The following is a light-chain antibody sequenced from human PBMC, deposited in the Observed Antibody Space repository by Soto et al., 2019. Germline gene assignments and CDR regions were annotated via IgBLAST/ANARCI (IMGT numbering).Light chain of an antibody. V-gene: IGLV2-14*01. CDR3: SSYTTSGTRV. J-gene: IGLJ1*01. Sequence: QSALTQPASVSGAPGQSITISCTGTSSDVGGYNHVSWYQQHPGKAPKLMIYDVSNRPSGVSNRFSGSKSGNTASLTISGLQAEDEADYYCSSYTTSGTRVFGTGTKVTVL. CDR1: SSDVGGYNH. CDR2: DVS.